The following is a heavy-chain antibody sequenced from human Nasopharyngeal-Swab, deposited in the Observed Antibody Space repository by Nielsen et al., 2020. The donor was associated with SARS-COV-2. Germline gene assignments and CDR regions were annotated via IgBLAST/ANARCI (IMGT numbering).Heavy chain of an antibody. V-gene: IGHV7-4-1*02. Sequence: ASVKVSCKASGYNFTSYAMNWVRQAPGQGLEWMGWINNNPGNPTYAQGFTGRFVFSLDTSVSTAYLQISSLKAEDTAVYYCARFRAVAGLDYWGQGTLVTVSS. J-gene: IGHJ4*02. CDR3: ARFRAVAGLDY. CDR1: GYNFTSYA. CDR2: INNNPGNP. D-gene: IGHD6-19*01.